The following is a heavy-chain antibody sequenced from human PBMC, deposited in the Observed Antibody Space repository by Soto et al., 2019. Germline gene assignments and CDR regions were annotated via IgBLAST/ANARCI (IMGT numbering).Heavy chain of an antibody. V-gene: IGHV4-34*01. CDR1: GGSFSSYY. CDR2: IDHSGST. J-gene: IGHJ6*02. CDR3: VRGLRYSGMDV. Sequence: PSVTLSLTCAVNGGSFSSYYWTWIRQPPGRGLEWIGEIDHSGSTNYNPSLESRVTISIDTAKNRFSLNVTSVTAADTAVYYCVRGLRYSGMDVWGQGTTVTVSS. D-gene: IGHD2-15*01.